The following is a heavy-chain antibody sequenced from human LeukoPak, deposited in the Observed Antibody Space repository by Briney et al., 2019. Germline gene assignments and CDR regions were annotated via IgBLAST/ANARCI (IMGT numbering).Heavy chain of an antibody. Sequence: ASVKVSCKAPGYTFTYRYLHWVRQAPGQTLDWMGWITPFNGNTNYAQKFQDRVTITRDRSMSTAYMELSSLGSEEKAMYYCARLLLLWFGELLSPNYYYYMDVWDKGTTVTVSS. D-gene: IGHD3-10*01. V-gene: IGHV1-45*02. CDR1: GYTFTYRY. J-gene: IGHJ6*03. CDR2: ITPFNGNT. CDR3: ARLLLLWFGELLSPNYYYYMDV.